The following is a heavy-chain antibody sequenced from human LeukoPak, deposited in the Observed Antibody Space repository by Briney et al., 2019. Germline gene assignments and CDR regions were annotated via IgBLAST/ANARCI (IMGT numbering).Heavy chain of an antibody. J-gene: IGHJ6*02. CDR2: IIPILGIA. V-gene: IGHV1-69*10. CDR1: GGTFSSYA. D-gene: IGHD5-12*01. Sequence: SVTVSCKASGGTFSSYAISWVRQAPGQGLEWMGRIIPILGIANYAQKFQGRVTITADKSTSTAYMELSSLRSEDTAVYYCASLLISGYDSSYYGMDVWGQGTTVTVSS. CDR3: ASLLISGYDSSYYGMDV.